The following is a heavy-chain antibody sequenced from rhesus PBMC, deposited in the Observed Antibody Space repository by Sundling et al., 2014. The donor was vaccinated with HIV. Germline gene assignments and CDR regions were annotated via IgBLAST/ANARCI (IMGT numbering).Heavy chain of an antibody. Sequence: QVQLQESGPGVVKPSETLSLTCAVSGGSISDSYRWSWIRQPPGKGLEWIGYIYGSSTSTNYNPSLKSRVTISKDTSKNQFSLKLSSVTAADTAVYYCARLPGYNGYKYYFDYWGQGVLVTVSS. CDR2: IYGSSTST. D-gene: IGHD5-30*01. V-gene: IGHV4S10*01. CDR3: ARLPGYNGYKYYFDY. J-gene: IGHJ4*01. CDR1: GGSISDSYR.